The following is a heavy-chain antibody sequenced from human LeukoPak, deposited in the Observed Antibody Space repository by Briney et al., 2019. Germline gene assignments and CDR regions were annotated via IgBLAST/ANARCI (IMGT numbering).Heavy chain of an antibody. CDR1: GFTFSAFG. V-gene: IGHV3-7*01. J-gene: IGHJ4*02. Sequence: SGGSLRLSCAASGFTFSAFGMHWVRQAPGKGLEWVANIRQDGSEKYYVDSVKGRFTISRDNAKNSLYLQMNSLRAEDTAVYYCARVRRYSSSWLYYFDYWGQGTLVTVSS. CDR2: IRQDGSEK. D-gene: IGHD6-13*01. CDR3: ARVRRYSSSWLYYFDY.